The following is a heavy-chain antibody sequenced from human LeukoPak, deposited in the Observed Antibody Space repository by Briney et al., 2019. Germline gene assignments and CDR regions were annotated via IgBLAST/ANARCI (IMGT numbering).Heavy chain of an antibody. Sequence: PGGSLRLSCAASGFSFSVYAMGWVRQAPGKGLEWVSSISGSDSSPYYADSVKGRFTISRDNSKSTLYLEMNSLRAEDTAVYFCAGGVNSLHLDFDYWGQGTLVTVSS. CDR3: AGGVNSLHLDFDY. CDR1: GFSFSVYA. CDR2: ISGSDSSP. D-gene: IGHD1-20*01. J-gene: IGHJ4*02. V-gene: IGHV3-23*01.